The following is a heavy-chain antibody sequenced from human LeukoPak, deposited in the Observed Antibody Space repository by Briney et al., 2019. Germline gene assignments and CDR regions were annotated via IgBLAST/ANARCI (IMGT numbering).Heavy chain of an antibody. CDR2: INHSGST. J-gene: IGHJ4*02. CDR3: ARRVYYDSSGLGY. V-gene: IGHV4-34*01. Sequence: PSETLSLTCAVYGGSFSGYYWSWIRQPPGKGLEWIGEINHSGSTNYNPSLKSRVTISVDTSKNQFSLKLSSVTAADTAVYYCARRVYYDSSGLGYWGQGTLVTVSS. CDR1: GGSFSGYY. D-gene: IGHD3-22*01.